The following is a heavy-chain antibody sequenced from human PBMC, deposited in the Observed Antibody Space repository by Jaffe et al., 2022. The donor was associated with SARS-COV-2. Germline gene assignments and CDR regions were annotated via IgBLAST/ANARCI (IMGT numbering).Heavy chain of an antibody. Sequence: QVQLQQWGAGLLKPSETLSLTCAVYGGSFSGYYWSWIRQPPGKGLEWIGEINHSGSTNYNPSLKSRVTISVDTSKNQFSLKLSSVTAADTAVYYCARGIPPILLRYFDWSPKHNWFDPWGQGTLVTVSS. CDR2: INHSGST. D-gene: IGHD3-9*01. V-gene: IGHV4-34*01. J-gene: IGHJ5*02. CDR1: GGSFSGYY. CDR3: ARGIPPILLRYFDWSPKHNWFDP.